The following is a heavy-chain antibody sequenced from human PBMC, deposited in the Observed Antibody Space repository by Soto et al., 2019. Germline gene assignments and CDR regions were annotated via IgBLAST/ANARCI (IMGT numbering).Heavy chain of an antibody. CDR3: TTVFEY. D-gene: IGHD1-1*01. CDR1: GGSIDIYY. CDR2: IYHSGST. V-gene: IGHV4-59*04. J-gene: IGHJ4*02. Sequence: PSETLSLTCTVSGGSIDIYYWSWIRQRPGKGLEWIGYIYHSGSTDYNPSLNSRVTISRDNAENTLHLQMDSLRAEDTAVYYCTTVFEYWGQGTPVTVSS.